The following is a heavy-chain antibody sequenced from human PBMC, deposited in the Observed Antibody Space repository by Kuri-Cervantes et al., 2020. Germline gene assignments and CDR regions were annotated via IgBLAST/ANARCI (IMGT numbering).Heavy chain of an antibody. Sequence: GGSLRLSCAASGFTFSTYSLNWVRRAPGKGLEWVSSISSTGDKRYYADAVKGRLTISRDNARKSVYLQMNSLRPEDTALYYCGKDSYYDFWSGPDYWGQGTLVTVSS. J-gene: IGHJ4*02. CDR2: ISSTGDKR. D-gene: IGHD3-3*01. V-gene: IGHV3-21*04. CDR3: GKDSYYDFWSGPDY. CDR1: GFTFSTYS.